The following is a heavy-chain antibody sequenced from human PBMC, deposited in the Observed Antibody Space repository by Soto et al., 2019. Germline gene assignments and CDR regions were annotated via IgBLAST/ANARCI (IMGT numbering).Heavy chain of an antibody. Sequence: GGSLRLSCVTSGFTFSNYAMTWVRQGPGKGLEWVASIRASGGRTYFVDSVKGRFTISRDNSKNTLYLQMNSLRAEDTAIYYCAKVFRRYSGYIHSWGQGTLVTVSS. CDR1: GFTFSNYA. D-gene: IGHD5-12*01. J-gene: IGHJ5*01. CDR3: AKVFRRYSGYIHS. V-gene: IGHV3-23*01. CDR2: IRASGGRT.